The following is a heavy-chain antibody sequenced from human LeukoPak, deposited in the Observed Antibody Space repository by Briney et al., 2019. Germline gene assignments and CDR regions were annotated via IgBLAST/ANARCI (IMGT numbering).Heavy chain of an antibody. V-gene: IGHV4-39*02. Sequence: SETLSLTCTVSGGSLSSSSYYWGWIRQPPGKGLEWVGSIYYSGSTYYNPSLKSRVTISVDTSKNQFSLKLSSVTAADTAVYYCARESLAVAGREFDYWGQGTLATVSS. CDR2: IYYSGST. J-gene: IGHJ4*02. D-gene: IGHD6-19*01. CDR3: ARESLAVAGREFDY. CDR1: GGSLSSSSYY.